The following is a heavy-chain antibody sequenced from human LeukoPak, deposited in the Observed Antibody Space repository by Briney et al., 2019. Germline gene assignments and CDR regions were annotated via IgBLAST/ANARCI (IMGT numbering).Heavy chain of an antibody. V-gene: IGHV1-69*13. CDR2: IIPIFGTA. D-gene: IGHD1-20*01. CDR3: ARLDRITGTTALDY. Sequence: GASVKVSCKASGGTFSSYAISWVRQATGQGLEWMGGIIPIFGTANYAQKFQGRVTITADESTSTAYMELSSLRSEDTAVYYCARLDRITGTTALDYWGQGTLVTVSS. CDR1: GGTFSSYA. J-gene: IGHJ4*02.